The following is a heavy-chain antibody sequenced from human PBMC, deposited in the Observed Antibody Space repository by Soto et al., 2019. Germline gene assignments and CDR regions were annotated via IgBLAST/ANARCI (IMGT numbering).Heavy chain of an antibody. D-gene: IGHD1-26*01. Sequence: KPGGSLRLSCAASGFSFSDYYMSWIRQAPGKGLEWVSLISTSGSSTDYADSVKGRFTISRDNAKNSLSLQMNSLRAEDTAVYYCANLAKNYYHYMDVWGKGTTVTVSS. V-gene: IGHV3-11*01. CDR1: GFSFSDYY. CDR2: ISTSGSST. CDR3: ANLAKNYYHYMDV. J-gene: IGHJ6*03.